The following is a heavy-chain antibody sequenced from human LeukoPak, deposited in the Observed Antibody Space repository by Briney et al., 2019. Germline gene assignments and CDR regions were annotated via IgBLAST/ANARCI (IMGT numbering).Heavy chain of an antibody. V-gene: IGHV1-69*05. Sequence: SVKVSCKTSGYSFSRHAMSWVRQAPGQGLEWMGGIIPIFGTANYAQKFQGRVTITTDESTSTAYMELSSLRSEDTAVYYCAREDYGGNQYYFDYWGQGTLVTVSS. D-gene: IGHD4-23*01. CDR2: IIPIFGTA. CDR3: AREDYGGNQYYFDY. J-gene: IGHJ4*02. CDR1: GYSFSRHA.